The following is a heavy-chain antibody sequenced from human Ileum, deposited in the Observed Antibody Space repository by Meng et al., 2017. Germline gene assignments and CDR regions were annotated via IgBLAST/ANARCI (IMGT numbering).Heavy chain of an antibody. V-gene: IGHV4-4*02. CDR2: IFHGGTT. Sequence: VPLPDAGPGLVNPSGSLSLTCDVSGDSISSGTWWNWVRQSPGKGLEWIGEIFHGGTTNYNPSLKNRVTLLMDKSKNQFSLQLTSVTAADTAVFYCARGIGDIRVGFDYWGQGILVTVSS. CDR1: GDSISSGTW. J-gene: IGHJ4*02. D-gene: IGHD5-12*01. CDR3: ARGIGDIRVGFDY.